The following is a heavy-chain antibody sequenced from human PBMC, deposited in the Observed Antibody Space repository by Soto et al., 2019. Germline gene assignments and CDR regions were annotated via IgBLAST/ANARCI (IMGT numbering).Heavy chain of an antibody. CDR2: IDPGDSDT. CDR3: AAGIVVVPAAWAYYYGMDV. J-gene: IGHJ6*02. Sequence: LKISCKGSGYTFTSYWIGWVRQMPGKGLEWMGIIDPGDSDTRYSPSFQGQVTISADKSISTAYLQWSSLKASDTAMYYCAAGIVVVPAAWAYYYGMDVWGQGTTVTVSS. V-gene: IGHV5-51*01. CDR1: GYTFTSYW. D-gene: IGHD2-2*01.